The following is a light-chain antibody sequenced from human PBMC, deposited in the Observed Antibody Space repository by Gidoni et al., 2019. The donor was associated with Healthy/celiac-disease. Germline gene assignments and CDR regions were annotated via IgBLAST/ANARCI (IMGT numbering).Light chain of an antibody. CDR2: AAS. Sequence: IQLTPLPSSLSASVGDRVTITCRASQSISSYLNWYQQKPGKAPKLLIYAASSLQSGVPSRFSGSGSGTDFTLTISSLQPEDFATYYCQQSYSTLLTFXGXTKVEIK. CDR1: QSISSY. CDR3: QQSYSTLLT. V-gene: IGKV1-39*01. J-gene: IGKJ4*01.